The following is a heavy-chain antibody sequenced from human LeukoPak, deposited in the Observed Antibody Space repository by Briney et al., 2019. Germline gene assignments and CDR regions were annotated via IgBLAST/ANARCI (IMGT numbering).Heavy chain of an antibody. CDR3: ARVYYDILTGYPVYYFDY. CDR2: IYYSGST. V-gene: IGHV4-59*01. D-gene: IGHD3-9*01. Sequence: SETLSLTCTVSGVSISSYYWSWIRQPPGKGLEWIGYIYYSGSTKYNPSLKSRVTISVDTSKNQFSLKLSSVTAADTAVYYCARVYYDILTGYPVYYFDYWGQGTLVTVSS. J-gene: IGHJ4*02. CDR1: GVSISSYY.